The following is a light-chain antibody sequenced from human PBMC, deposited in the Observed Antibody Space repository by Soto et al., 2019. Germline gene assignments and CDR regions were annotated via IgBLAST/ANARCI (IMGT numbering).Light chain of an antibody. Sequence: EILLTQSPCTLSLSPGERATLSCGASQSVSKNYLAWYQQKPGQAPSLLIYGASNRATGIPDRLSGSGSGTDFTLTISRLEPEDFAVYYCQQYGSSGTFGQGTKVDIK. J-gene: IGKJ1*01. CDR3: QQYGSSGT. CDR2: GAS. V-gene: IGKV3-20*01. CDR1: QSVSKNY.